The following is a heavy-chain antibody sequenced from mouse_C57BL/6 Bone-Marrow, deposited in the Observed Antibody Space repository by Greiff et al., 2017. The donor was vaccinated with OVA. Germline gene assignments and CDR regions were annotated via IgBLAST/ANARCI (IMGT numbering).Heavy chain of an antibody. CDR1: GYTFTSYG. V-gene: IGHV1-81*01. J-gene: IGHJ2*01. Sequence: VQVVESGAELARPGASVKLSCKASGYTFTSYGISWVKQRTGQGLEWIGEIYPRSGNTYYNEKFKGKATLTADKSSSTAYMELRSLTSEDSAVYFCARELRYYFDYWGQGTTLTVSS. CDR3: ARELRYYFDY. D-gene: IGHD1-1*01. CDR2: IYPRSGNT.